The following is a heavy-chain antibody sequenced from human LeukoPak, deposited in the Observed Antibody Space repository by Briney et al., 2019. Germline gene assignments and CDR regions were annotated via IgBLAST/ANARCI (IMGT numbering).Heavy chain of an antibody. CDR3: ARDRRYFDWLFRNWFDP. CDR2: INPNSGGT. D-gene: IGHD3-9*01. Sequence: GASVKVSCKASGYTFTGYYMHWVRQAPGQGLEWMGWINPNSGGTNYAQKFQGRVTMTRDTSISTAYMELSRLRSDDTAVYYCARDRRYFDWLFRNWFDPWGQGNLVTVSS. V-gene: IGHV1-2*02. J-gene: IGHJ5*02. CDR1: GYTFTGYY.